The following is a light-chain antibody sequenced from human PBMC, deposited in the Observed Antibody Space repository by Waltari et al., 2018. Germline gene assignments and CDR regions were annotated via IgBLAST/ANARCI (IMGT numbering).Light chain of an antibody. V-gene: IGKV1-39*01. CDR2: ASS. CDR1: QSITIY. J-gene: IGKJ1*01. CDR3: QQTDSTPWT. Sequence: DIQMTQSQSSLSTSLGDRVTISCRASQSITIYLNWYHQKPGKAPELLIYASSHLQSGVPSRFSGSGSGTDFTLTISSMQPEDFGNYYCQQTDSTPWTFGQGTKVEIK.